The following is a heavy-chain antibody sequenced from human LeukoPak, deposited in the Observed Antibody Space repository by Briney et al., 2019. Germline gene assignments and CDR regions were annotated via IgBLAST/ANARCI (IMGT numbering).Heavy chain of an antibody. V-gene: IGHV3-53*01. CDR3: ARSPLWFGPNFDN. CDR1: GFTDSSNY. CDR2: IYSGGST. Sequence: GGSLRLSCAASGFTDSSNYMSWVRQARGKGLEGVSVIYSGGSTYYADSVKGRFTISRDNSKNTLYLQMNSLRAEDTAVYYCARSPLWFGPNFDNWGQGTLVTVSS. D-gene: IGHD3-10*01. J-gene: IGHJ4*02.